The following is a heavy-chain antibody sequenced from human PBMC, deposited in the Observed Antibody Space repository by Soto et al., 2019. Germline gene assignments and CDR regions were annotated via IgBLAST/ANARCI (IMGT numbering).Heavy chain of an antibody. Sequence: ASVKVSCKASGYTFSGYYIHWVRQTPGQGLQWRGWINPKTGGTKYEQRFQGKVTMTRDTSISTAYMEPSRLRSDDTAVYYCATTCGFGGRTIWCMDVWGQGTTVTVSS. V-gene: IGHV1-2*02. CDR2: INPKTGGT. CDR3: ATTCGFGGRTIWCMDV. J-gene: IGHJ6*01. D-gene: IGHD2-21*01. CDR1: GYTFSGYY.